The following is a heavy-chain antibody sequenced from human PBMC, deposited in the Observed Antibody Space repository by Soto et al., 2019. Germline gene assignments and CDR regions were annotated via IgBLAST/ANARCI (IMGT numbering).Heavy chain of an antibody. J-gene: IGHJ6*02. V-gene: IGHV3-30-3*01. D-gene: IGHD6-13*01. CDR1: GFTFSSYA. CDR3: ARDRGTATKYYYYGMDV. Sequence: PVGSLRLSCAASGFTFSSYAMHWVRQAPGKGLEWVAVISYDGSNKYYADSVKGRFTISRDNSKNTLYLQMNSLRAEDTAVYYCARDRGTATKYYYYGMDVWGQGTTVTVSS. CDR2: ISYDGSNK.